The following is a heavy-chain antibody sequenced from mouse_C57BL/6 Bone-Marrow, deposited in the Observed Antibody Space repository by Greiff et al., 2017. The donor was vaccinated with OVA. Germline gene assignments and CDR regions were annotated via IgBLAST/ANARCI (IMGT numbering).Heavy chain of an antibody. Sequence: DVKLVESGGDLVKPGGSLKLSCAASGFTFSSYGMSWVRQTPDKRLEWVATISSGGSYTYYPDSVKGRFTISRDNAKNTLYLQMSSLKSEDTAMYYCARFNLAYWGQGTLVTVSA. V-gene: IGHV5-6*02. J-gene: IGHJ3*01. CDR1: GFTFSSYG. CDR3: ARFNLAY. CDR2: ISSGGSYT.